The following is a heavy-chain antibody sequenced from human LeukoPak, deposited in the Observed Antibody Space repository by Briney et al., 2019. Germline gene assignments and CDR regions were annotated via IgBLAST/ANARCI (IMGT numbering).Heavy chain of an antibody. Sequence: GASVKVSCKXSGYTFTSYDINWVRQATGQGLEWMGWMNPNSGNTGYAQKFQGRVTITRNTSISTAYMELSSLRSEDTAVYYCARGLLVVPAAKNYYPLGYWGQGTLVTVSS. J-gene: IGHJ4*02. D-gene: IGHD2-2*01. CDR3: ARGLLVVPAAKNYYPLGY. CDR2: MNPNSGNT. CDR1: GYTFTSYD. V-gene: IGHV1-8*03.